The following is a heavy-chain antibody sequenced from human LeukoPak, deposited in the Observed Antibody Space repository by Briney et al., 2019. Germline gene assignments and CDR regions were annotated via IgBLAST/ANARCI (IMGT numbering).Heavy chain of an antibody. J-gene: IGHJ4*02. V-gene: IGHV4-59*01. CDR1: GGSISSYY. D-gene: IGHD3-22*01. CDR2: IYYSGST. CDR3: ARSRVVVSHFDY. Sequence: SETLSLTCTVSGGSISSYYWSWVRQPPGKGLEWIGYIYYSGSTNYNPSLKSRVTITVNTPKNHFSLKLSSVSAADTAVYYCARSRVVVSHFDYWGEGTLVTVSS.